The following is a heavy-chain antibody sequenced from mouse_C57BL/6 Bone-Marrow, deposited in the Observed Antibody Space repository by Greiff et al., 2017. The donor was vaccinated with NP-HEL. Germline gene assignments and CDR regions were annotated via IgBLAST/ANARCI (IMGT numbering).Heavy chain of an antibody. CDR3: ARDRITTVPYYFDY. J-gene: IGHJ2*01. D-gene: IGHD1-1*01. V-gene: IGHV1-69*01. CDR1: GYTFTSYW. CDR2: IDPSDSYT. Sequence: QVHVKQPGAELVMPGASVKLSCKASGYTFTSYWMHWVKQRPGQGLEWIGEIDPSDSYTNYNQKFKGKSTLTVDKSSSTAYMQLSSLTSEDSAVYYCARDRITTVPYYFDYWGQGTTLTVSS.